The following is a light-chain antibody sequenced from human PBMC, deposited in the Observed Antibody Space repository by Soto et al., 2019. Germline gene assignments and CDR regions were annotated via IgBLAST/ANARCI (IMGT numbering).Light chain of an antibody. CDR3: SSYAGSNNVKWV. Sequence: QSALTQPPSASGSPGQSVTLSCTGTSSDVGGYNYVSWYQQHPGKAPKLMIYEVSKRPSGVPDRFSGSKSGNTASLTVSGLQAEDEADYYCSSYAGSNNVKWVFGGGTKLTVL. CDR2: EVS. CDR1: SSDVGGYNY. V-gene: IGLV2-8*01. J-gene: IGLJ3*02.